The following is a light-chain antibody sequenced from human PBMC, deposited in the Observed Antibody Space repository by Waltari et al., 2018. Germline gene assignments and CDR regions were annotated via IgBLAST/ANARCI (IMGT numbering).Light chain of an antibody. Sequence: EIVLTQSPGTLSLSPGERVTLSCRASQSVSSTYLAWYQHKPGQAPRVLIYAASSRAPGIPDRFSGSGSGTDFTLTISRLEPEDFAVYYCQHYDTSPSITFGQGTRLEI. V-gene: IGKV3-20*01. CDR3: QHYDTSPSIT. CDR1: QSVSSTY. J-gene: IGKJ5*01. CDR2: AAS.